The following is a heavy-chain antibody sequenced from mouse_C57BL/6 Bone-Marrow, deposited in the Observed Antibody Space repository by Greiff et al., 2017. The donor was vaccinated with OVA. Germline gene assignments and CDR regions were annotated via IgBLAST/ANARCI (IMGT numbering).Heavy chain of an antibody. Sequence: QVQLQQPGAELVKPGASVKLSCKASGYTFTSYWMQWVKQRPGQGLEWIGEIDPSDSYTNYNQKFKGKATLTVDTSSSTAYMQLSSLTSEDSAVYYCARRGYGSSAAWFAYWGQGTLVTVSA. J-gene: IGHJ3*01. CDR1: GYTFTSYW. V-gene: IGHV1-50*01. CDR3: ARRGYGSSAAWFAY. D-gene: IGHD1-1*01. CDR2: IDPSDSYT.